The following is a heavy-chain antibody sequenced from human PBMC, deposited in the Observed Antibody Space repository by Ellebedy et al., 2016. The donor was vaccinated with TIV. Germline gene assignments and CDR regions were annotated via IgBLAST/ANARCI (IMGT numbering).Heavy chain of an antibody. Sequence: MPSETLSLTCTVSGGSISGYYWSWIRQPPGKGLEWIGYIYYSGRTDYSPSLKSRVTISVDTSKNHFSLKLSSVTAADTAVYYCAREDYDNLTGNNDWFDPWGQGTLVTVSS. CDR3: AREDYDNLTGNNDWFDP. D-gene: IGHD3-9*01. CDR1: GGSISGYY. J-gene: IGHJ5*02. CDR2: IYYSGRT. V-gene: IGHV4-59*01.